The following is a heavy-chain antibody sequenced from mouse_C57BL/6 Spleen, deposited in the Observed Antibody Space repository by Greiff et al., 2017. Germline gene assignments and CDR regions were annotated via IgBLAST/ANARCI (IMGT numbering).Heavy chain of an antibody. CDR1: GYTFTSYW. CDR3: AINDDDDDGFAY. J-gene: IGHJ3*01. CDR2: IYPGSGST. Sequence: VQLQQPGAELVKPGASVKMSCKASGYTFTSYWITWVKQRPGQGLEWIGDIYPGSGSTNYNEKFKSKATLTVDTSSSTAYMQLSSLPSEDSAVYYCAINDDDDDGFAYWGQGTLVTVSA. D-gene: IGHD2-4*01. V-gene: IGHV1-55*01.